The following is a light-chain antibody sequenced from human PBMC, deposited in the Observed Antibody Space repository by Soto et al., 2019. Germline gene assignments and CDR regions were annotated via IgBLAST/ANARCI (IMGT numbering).Light chain of an antibody. CDR3: SSYTSISTFSVV. V-gene: IGLV2-18*02. Sequence: QSVLTQPHSVSGSPGQSVTISCTGTSSDVGSYKRFSWYQQPPGTAPKLMIYEVSNRPSGIPVRFSGSKSGNTDSLTISGLQTEDEDDYYCSSYTSISTFSVVFGGGTQLTVL. CDR1: SSDVGSYKR. CDR2: EVS. J-gene: IGLJ2*01.